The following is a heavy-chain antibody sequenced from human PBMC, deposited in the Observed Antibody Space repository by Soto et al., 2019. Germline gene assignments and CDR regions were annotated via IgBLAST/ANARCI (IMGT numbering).Heavy chain of an antibody. Sequence: QVQLVQSGAEVKKPGASVKVSCEASGYTFTCDYIHWVRQAPGQGLEWMGWINPNGGGTHYAQNFQGRVTMTRDTSISTAYMELSRLRSDDTALYYCARDDAFDVWGQGTMVTVSS. CDR3: ARDDAFDV. V-gene: IGHV1-2*02. CDR1: GYTFTCDY. J-gene: IGHJ3*01. CDR2: INPNGGGT.